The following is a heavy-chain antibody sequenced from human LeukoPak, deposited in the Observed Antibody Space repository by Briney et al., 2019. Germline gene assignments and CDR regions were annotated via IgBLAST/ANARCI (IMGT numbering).Heavy chain of an antibody. D-gene: IGHD5-12*01. CDR2: ISYDGSIK. CDR1: GFTFSSIG. Sequence: GGSLRLSCAASGFTFSSIGMHWVRQAPGKGLEWVAVISYDGSIKYYADSVKGRFTISRDNSKNTLYLQMDSLRAEDTAVYYCAKDRFSYGYHFDYWGQGTLVTVSS. V-gene: IGHV3-30*18. J-gene: IGHJ4*02. CDR3: AKDRFSYGYHFDY.